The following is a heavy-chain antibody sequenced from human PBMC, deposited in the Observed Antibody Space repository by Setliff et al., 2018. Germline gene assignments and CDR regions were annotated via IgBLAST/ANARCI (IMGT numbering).Heavy chain of an antibody. D-gene: IGHD3-9*01. CDR1: GYPFTDYY. CDR2: IIPIFGTA. J-gene: IGHJ6*03. Sequence: SVKVSCKTSGYPFTDYYIHWVRQAPGQGLEWMGGIIPIFGTANYAQKFQGRVTITADESTSTAYMELSSLRSEDTAVYYCATSPKKVTGSDYYNYYMDVWGKGTTVTVSS. V-gene: IGHV1-69*13. CDR3: ATSPKKVTGSDYYNYYMDV.